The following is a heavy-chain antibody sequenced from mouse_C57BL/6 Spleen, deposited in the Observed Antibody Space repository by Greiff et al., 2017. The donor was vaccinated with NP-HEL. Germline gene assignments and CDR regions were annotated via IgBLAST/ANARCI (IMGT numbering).Heavy chain of an antibody. Sequence: EVKLVESGAELVRPGASVKLSCTASGFNIKDDYMHWVKQRPEQGLEWIGWIDPENGDTEYASKFQGKATITADTSSNTAYLQLSSLTSADTAVSDCTTTNERGGAYYFDYWGQGTTLTVSS. D-gene: IGHD1-3*01. J-gene: IGHJ2*01. CDR3: TTTNERGGAYYFDY. V-gene: IGHV14-4*01. CDR2: IDPENGDT. CDR1: GFNIKDDY.